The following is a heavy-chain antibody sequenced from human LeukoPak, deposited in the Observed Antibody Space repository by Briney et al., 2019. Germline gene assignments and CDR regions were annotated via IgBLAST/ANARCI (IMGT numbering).Heavy chain of an antibody. Sequence: PGGSLRLSCAASGFTFSDYYMSWIRQAPGKGLEWVSYISSSGSTIYYADSVKGRFTISRDNSKNTLYLQMNSLRAEDTAVYYCAKEGIAVAGTPFDYWGQGTLVTVSS. CDR2: ISSSGSTI. D-gene: IGHD6-19*01. CDR1: GFTFSDYY. V-gene: IGHV3-11*01. J-gene: IGHJ4*02. CDR3: AKEGIAVAGTPFDY.